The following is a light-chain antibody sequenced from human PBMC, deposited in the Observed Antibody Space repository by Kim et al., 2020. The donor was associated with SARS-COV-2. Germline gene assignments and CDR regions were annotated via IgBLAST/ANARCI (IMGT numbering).Light chain of an antibody. CDR3: QQANSFLPT. J-gene: IGKJ5*01. V-gene: IGKV1D-12*01. CDR2: AAS. CDR1: QDISTR. Sequence: ASVGDRVTNNCRASQDISTRLAWYQQKPGKAPTLLIYAASNLQSGVPSRFSGSGSGTDFTLTISSLQPEDFATYYCQQANSFLPTFGQGTRLEIK.